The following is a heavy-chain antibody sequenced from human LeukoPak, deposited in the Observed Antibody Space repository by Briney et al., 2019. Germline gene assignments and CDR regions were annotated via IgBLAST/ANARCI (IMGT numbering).Heavy chain of an antibody. V-gene: IGHV3-21*01. Sequence: GGSLRLSCAGSGFTFSSYSMNWVRQAPGKGLEWVSCISSSSSYIYYADSVKGRFTISRDNAKDTLYLQMNSLRAEDTAVYYCARDHYYDSSGYYYEAYNWFDPWGQGTLVTVSS. CDR1: GFTFSSYS. J-gene: IGHJ5*02. D-gene: IGHD3-22*01. CDR2: ISSSSSYI. CDR3: ARDHYYDSSGYYYEAYNWFDP.